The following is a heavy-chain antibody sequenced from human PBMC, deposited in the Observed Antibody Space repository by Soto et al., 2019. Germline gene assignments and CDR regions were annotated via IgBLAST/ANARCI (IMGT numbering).Heavy chain of an antibody. Sequence: GGSLRLSCAASGFTVSSNYMSWVRQAPGKGLEWVSVIYSGGSTYYADSVKGRFTISRDNSKNTLYLQMNSLRAEDTAVYYCARDPPMVRGVTHMDVWGKGTTVTVSS. V-gene: IGHV3-66*01. D-gene: IGHD3-10*01. J-gene: IGHJ6*03. CDR1: GFTVSSNY. CDR2: IYSGGST. CDR3: ARDPPMVRGVTHMDV.